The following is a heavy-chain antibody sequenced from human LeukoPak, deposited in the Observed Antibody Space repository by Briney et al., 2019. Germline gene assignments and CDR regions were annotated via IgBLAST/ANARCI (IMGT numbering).Heavy chain of an antibody. J-gene: IGHJ4*02. V-gene: IGHV3-7*03. CDR1: GFTFSNYW. CDR2: IKGDGSEK. D-gene: IGHD2-21*01. CDR3: ARVPSDWGFFDY. Sequence: GGSLRLSCAASGFTFSNYWMNWVRQAPGKGLEWVANIKGDGSEKYYVDSVKGRFTISRDNARNSLYLQMSGLRAEDTAVYFCARVPSDWGFFDYWAREPWSPSPQ.